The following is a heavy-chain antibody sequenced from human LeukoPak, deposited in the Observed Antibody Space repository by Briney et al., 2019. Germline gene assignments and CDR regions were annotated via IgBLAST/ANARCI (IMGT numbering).Heavy chain of an antibody. D-gene: IGHD6-13*01. Sequence: GWSLRLSCVVSGFTSGFTFSSRWMHWVRQAPGKGLVWVSLVKNDGSTNYADSVKGRFTVSRDNAENTLYLQMNNLRVEDTALYFCHPLGYTSNWGQGTLVTVSS. J-gene: IGHJ4*02. V-gene: IGHV3-74*01. CDR2: VKNDGST. CDR1: GFTFSSRW. CDR3: HPLGYTSN.